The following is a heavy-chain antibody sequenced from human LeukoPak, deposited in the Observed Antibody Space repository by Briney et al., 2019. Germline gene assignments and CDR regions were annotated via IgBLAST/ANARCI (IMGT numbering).Heavy chain of an antibody. CDR1: GYSISSGYY. CDR3: ARTKYDFWSGYYYYMDV. D-gene: IGHD3-3*01. J-gene: IGHJ6*03. CDR2: IYHSGST. V-gene: IGHV4-38-2*02. Sequence: SETLSLTCTVSGYSISSGYYWGWIRQPPGKGLEWIGSIYHSGSTYYNPSLKSRVTISVDTSKNQFSLKLSSVTAADTAVYYCARTKYDFWSGYYYYMDVWGKGTTVTVSS.